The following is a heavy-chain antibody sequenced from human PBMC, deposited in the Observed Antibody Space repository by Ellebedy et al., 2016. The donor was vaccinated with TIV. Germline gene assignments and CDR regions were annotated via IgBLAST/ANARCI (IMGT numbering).Heavy chain of an antibody. Sequence: ASVKVSCKVSGYTLTELSMHWVRQAPGKGLEWMGGFDPEDGETIYAQKFQGRVTMTEDTSTDTAYMELSSLRSVDTAVYYCATGKRITMVLAYWGQGTLVTVSS. J-gene: IGHJ4*02. D-gene: IGHD3-10*01. CDR3: ATGKRITMVLAY. V-gene: IGHV1-24*01. CDR2: FDPEDGET. CDR1: GYTLTELS.